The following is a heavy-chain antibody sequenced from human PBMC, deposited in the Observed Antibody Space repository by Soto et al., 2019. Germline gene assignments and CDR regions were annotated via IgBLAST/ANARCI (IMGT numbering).Heavy chain of an antibody. CDR1: GFSFTAAW. CDR3: XXXXXXXXXVXYGLEV. CDR2: IKSRGSGETT. J-gene: IGHJ6*01. Sequence: ELVESGGGLVTPGKSVRLSCVGSGFSFTAAWMNWVRRAPGTGLEWVGRIKSRGSGETTDYGAPVKGRFTISRDDSKNTVYLQMNXXXXXXXXXXXXXXXXXXXXXVXYGLEVWGQGSTVTV. V-gene: IGHV3-15*07.